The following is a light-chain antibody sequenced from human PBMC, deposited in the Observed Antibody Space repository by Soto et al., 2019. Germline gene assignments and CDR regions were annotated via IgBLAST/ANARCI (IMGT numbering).Light chain of an antibody. V-gene: IGKV3D-15*01. CDR1: QSVTSS. CDR3: QQYGTWPPHLLT. J-gene: IGKJ4*02. CDR2: DAS. Sequence: IVMTQSPATLSVAPGERASLSCRASQSVTSSLDWYHQKPGQSPKLLIYDASTRASGVPARFRGSGSGTDFTLTINSLHCKVPANYYCQQYGTWPPHLLTFGGGTKVEIQ.